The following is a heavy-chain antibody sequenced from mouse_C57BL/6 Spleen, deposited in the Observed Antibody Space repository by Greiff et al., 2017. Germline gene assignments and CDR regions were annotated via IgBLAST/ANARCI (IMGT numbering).Heavy chain of an antibody. CDR2: FYPGSGSI. J-gene: IGHJ1*03. CDR1: GYTFTEYT. V-gene: IGHV1-62-2*01. Sequence: QVQLQQSGAELVKPGASVKLSCKASGYTFTEYTIHWVKQRSGQGLEWIGWFYPGSGSIKYNEQFYDKATLTADKSSSTVYMELSRLTSEDSAVYFCARHEEAYYDYDEGGYFDVWGTGTTVTVSS. D-gene: IGHD2-4*01. CDR3: ARHEEAYYDYDEGGYFDV.